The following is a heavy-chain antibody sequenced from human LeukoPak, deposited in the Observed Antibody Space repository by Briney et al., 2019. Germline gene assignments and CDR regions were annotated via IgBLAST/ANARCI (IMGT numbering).Heavy chain of an antibody. V-gene: IGHV3-53*01. CDR3: ARERQLLCFDY. CDR1: GFTVSSNY. Sequence: PGGSLRPSCAASGFTVSSNYMSWVRQAPGKGLEWVSVIYSGGSTYYADSVKGRFTISRDNSKNTLYLQMNSLRAEDTAVYYCARERQLLCFDYWGQGTLVTVSS. D-gene: IGHD2-2*01. CDR2: IYSGGST. J-gene: IGHJ4*02.